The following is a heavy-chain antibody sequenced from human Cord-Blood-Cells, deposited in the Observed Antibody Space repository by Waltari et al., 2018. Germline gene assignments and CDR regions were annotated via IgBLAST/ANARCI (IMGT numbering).Heavy chain of an antibody. CDR2: MRSKANSYAT. CDR3: TYSSTIDY. V-gene: IGHV3-73*02. CDR1: GFTFSGSA. J-gene: IGHJ4*02. Sequence: EVQLVESGGGLVQPGGSLKLSCAASGFTFSGSAMHCVRQASGKGLGWVGRMRSKANSYATAYAASVKGRFTISRDDAKNTAYLQMNSLKTEDTAVYYCTYSSTIDYWGQGTLVTVSS. D-gene: IGHD2-2*01.